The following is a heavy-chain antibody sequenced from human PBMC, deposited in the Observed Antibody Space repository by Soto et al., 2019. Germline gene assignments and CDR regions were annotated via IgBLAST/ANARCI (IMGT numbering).Heavy chain of an antibody. D-gene: IGHD3-22*01. CDR3: ARARYYYDSSGYSFPFDY. CDR2: ISSSSSYT. CDR1: GFTFSDYY. J-gene: IGHJ4*02. Sequence: LRLSCAASGFTFSDYYMSWIRQAPGKGLEWVSYISSSSSYTNYADSVKGRFTISRDNAKNSLYLQMNSLRAEDTAVYYCARARYYYDSSGYSFPFDYWGQGTLVTVSS. V-gene: IGHV3-11*06.